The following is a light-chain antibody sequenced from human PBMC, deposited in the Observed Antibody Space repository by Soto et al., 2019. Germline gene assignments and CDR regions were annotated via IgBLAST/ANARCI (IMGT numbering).Light chain of an antibody. Sequence: DIQMTQSPSSLSASVGDRVTITCRASQGISNYLAWYQQIPGKVPKLLISAASTLQSGVPSRFSGSGSGTDITLTISSLQPEDVATYYCQKYTNVPTFGGGTKGEIK. CDR3: QKYTNVPT. CDR2: AAS. CDR1: QGISNY. J-gene: IGKJ4*01. V-gene: IGKV1-27*01.